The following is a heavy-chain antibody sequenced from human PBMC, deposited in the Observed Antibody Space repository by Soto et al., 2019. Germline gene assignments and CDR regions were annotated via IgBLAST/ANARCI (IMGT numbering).Heavy chain of an antibody. J-gene: IGHJ4*02. Sequence: QVQLVQSGAEVKKPGASVKVSCKASGYTFTNYGISWVRQAPGQGLEWMGWISAYNGNTKHAQKLQCSVTMTTDTSASTAYMELSSLRSADTAVYYSSREPIYFDYWGQATLGTFSS. CDR2: ISAYNGNT. CDR1: GYTFTNYG. CDR3: SREPIYFDY. V-gene: IGHV1-18*01.